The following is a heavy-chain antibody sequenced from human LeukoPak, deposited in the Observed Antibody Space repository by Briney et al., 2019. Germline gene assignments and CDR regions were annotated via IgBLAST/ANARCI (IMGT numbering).Heavy chain of an antibody. J-gene: IGHJ4*02. V-gene: IGHV1-69*05. CDR3: VRVLKSNYYDSSGYLNY. Sequence: SVKVSCKASGGTFNSYAISWVRQALGQGLEWMGGIIPIFGTANYAQKFQGRVTITTDESTSTASMELSSLRSEDTAVYYCVRVLKSNYYDSSGYLNYWGQGTLVTVSS. D-gene: IGHD3-22*01. CDR1: GGTFNSYA. CDR2: IIPIFGTA.